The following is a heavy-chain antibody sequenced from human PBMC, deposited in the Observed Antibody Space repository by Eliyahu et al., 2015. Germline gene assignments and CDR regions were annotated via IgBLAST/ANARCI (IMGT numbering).Heavy chain of an antibody. CDR2: IYSGGST. J-gene: IGHJ3*02. D-gene: IGHD5/OR15-5a*01. Sequence: VQLVESGGGXTQPGGSLRLSCAASGLTVSSYYMXWVRQAPGKGLEWVSVIYSGGSTYYADSVKGRFTISRDNSKNTVYLQMNSLRAEDTAVYYCEVSTIDAFDIWGQGTMVAVSS. V-gene: IGHV3-53*01. CDR1: GLTVSSYY. CDR3: EVSTIDAFDI.